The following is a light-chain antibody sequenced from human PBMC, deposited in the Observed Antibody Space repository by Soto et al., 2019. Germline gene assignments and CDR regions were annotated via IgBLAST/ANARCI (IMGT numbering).Light chain of an antibody. V-gene: IGKV3-20*01. CDR2: GAS. CDR1: QRLSSSY. CDR3: QQFGSSAWT. J-gene: IGKJ1*01. Sequence: EIVLTQSPDTMSLSPGERATLSCRASQRLSSSYLAWYQQKPGQAPRLLIQGASSRATGIPDRFSGSGSGSDFTLTISRLEPEDSAVYYCQQFGSSAWTFGQGTRVEIK.